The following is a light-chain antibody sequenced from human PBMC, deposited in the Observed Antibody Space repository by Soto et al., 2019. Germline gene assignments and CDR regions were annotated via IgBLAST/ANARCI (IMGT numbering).Light chain of an antibody. CDR3: RAWDDTLNGWV. Sequence: QSVLTQPPSASGTPGQRVTISCSGGTSKIGSNTINWYQHLPGMAPKLLIYSNNQRPSGVPDRFSGSKSGTSASLAISRLQPEDEADFYSRAWDDTLNGWVFGGGTKLTVL. CDR1: TSKIGSNT. J-gene: IGLJ3*02. CDR2: SNN. V-gene: IGLV1-44*01.